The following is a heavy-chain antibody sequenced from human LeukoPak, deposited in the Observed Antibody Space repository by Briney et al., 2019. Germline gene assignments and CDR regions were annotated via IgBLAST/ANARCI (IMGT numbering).Heavy chain of an antibody. CDR2: INAGNGNT. D-gene: IGHD3-22*01. J-gene: IGHJ3*02. Sequence: ASVTVSCKASGYTFTSYAMHWVRQAPGQRLEWMGWINAGNGNTKYSQKFQGRVTITRDTSASTAYMELSSLRSEDTAVYYCAREKRGSSGYLWFSVAFDIWGQGTMVTVSS. V-gene: IGHV1-3*01. CDR3: AREKRGSSGYLWFSVAFDI. CDR1: GYTFTSYA.